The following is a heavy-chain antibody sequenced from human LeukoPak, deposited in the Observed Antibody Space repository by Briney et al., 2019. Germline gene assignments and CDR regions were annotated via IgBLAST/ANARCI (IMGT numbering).Heavy chain of an antibody. J-gene: IGHJ6*02. Sequence: GRSLRLSCAASGFTFSSYAMSWVRQAPGKGLEWVSSISSSSSYIYYADSVKGRFTISRDNAKNSLYLQMNSLRAEDTAVYYCARDDPYDFWSGYYSGYYYGMDVWGQGTTVTVSS. V-gene: IGHV3-21*01. CDR2: ISSSSSYI. CDR1: GFTFSSYA. CDR3: ARDDPYDFWSGYYSGYYYGMDV. D-gene: IGHD3-3*01.